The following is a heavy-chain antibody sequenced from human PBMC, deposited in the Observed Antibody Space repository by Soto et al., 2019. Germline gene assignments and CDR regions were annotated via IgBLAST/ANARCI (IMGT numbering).Heavy chain of an antibody. V-gene: IGHV3-30-3*01. D-gene: IGHD3-9*01. CDR2: ISYDGSNK. CDR1: GFTFSSYA. J-gene: IGHJ3*02. CDR3: ARDLPSYDILTGYYRLNDAFDI. Sequence: SLRLSCAASGFTFSSYAMHWVRQAPGKGLEWVAVISYDGSNKYYADSVKGRFTISRDNSKNTLYLQMSSLRAEDTAVYYCARDLPSYDILTGYYRLNDAFDIWGQGTMVTVSS.